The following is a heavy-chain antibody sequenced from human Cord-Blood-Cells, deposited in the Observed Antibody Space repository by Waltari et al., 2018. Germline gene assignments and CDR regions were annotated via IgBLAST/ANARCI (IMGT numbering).Heavy chain of an antibody. Sequence: EVQLVESGGGLVKPGGSLRLSCAASGFTFSSYSMNWVRQAPGKGLEWVSSISNSSSYIYYADSVKGRFTISRDNAKNSLYLQMNSLRAEDTAVYYCARDPVTTVTYYFDYWGQGTLVTVSS. V-gene: IGHV3-21*01. D-gene: IGHD4-4*01. CDR2: ISNSSSYI. J-gene: IGHJ4*02. CDR3: ARDPVTTVTYYFDY. CDR1: GFTFSSYS.